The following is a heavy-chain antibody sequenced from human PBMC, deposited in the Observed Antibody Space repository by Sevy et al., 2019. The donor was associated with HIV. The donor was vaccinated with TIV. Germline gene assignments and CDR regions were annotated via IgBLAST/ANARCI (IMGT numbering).Heavy chain of an antibody. CDR3: ARDRRTLNYYASSGYNYYFDY. V-gene: IGHV3-21*01. CDR2: ITSSSDYI. CDR1: GFTFSNYN. Sequence: GGSLRLSCAASGFTFSNYNMNWVRQAPGKGLEWVSSITSSSDYIYDADSVKGRFTISRDNAKNSIYLQMNSLRAEDTAVHYCARDRRTLNYYASSGYNYYFDYWGQGTLVTVSS. D-gene: IGHD3-22*01. J-gene: IGHJ4*02.